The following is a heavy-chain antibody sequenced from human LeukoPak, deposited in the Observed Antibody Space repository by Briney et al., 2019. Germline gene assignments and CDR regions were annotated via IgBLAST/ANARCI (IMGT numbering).Heavy chain of an antibody. J-gene: IGHJ4*02. CDR3: TTVTLRPVGL. Sequence: TGGSLRLSCAASGFTFSSYGMSWVRQAPGKGLEWVSAISGSGGSTYYAAPVKGRFTISRDDSKNTLFLQMNSLKIEDTAVYYCTTVTLRPVGLWGQGTLVTVSS. V-gene: IGHV3-23*01. CDR1: GFTFSSYG. D-gene: IGHD3-10*01. CDR2: ISGSGGST.